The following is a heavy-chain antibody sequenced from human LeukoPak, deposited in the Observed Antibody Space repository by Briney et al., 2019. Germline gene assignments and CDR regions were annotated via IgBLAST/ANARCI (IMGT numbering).Heavy chain of an antibody. Sequence: GGSLRLSCAVSGITLSNYGMSWVRQAPGKGLEWVAGISDSGGRTNYADSVKGRFTISRNNPKNTLYLQMNSLRAEDTAVYFCAKRGVIRVILVGFHKEAYYFDSWGQGALVTVSS. D-gene: IGHD3-10*01. V-gene: IGHV3-23*01. J-gene: IGHJ4*02. CDR3: AKRGVIRVILVGFHKEAYYFDS. CDR1: GITLSNYG. CDR2: ISDSGGRT.